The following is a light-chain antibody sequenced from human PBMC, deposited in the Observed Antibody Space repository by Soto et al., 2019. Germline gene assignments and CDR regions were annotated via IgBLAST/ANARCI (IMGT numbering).Light chain of an antibody. CDR3: SSWDDSLDGPV. CDR2: SIN. J-gene: IGLJ3*02. V-gene: IGLV1-44*01. Sequence: QSVLTQPPSASATPGQTVTISCSGRYSNIGSNFVSWYQRLPATAPKLLIYSINQRPSGVPDRFSGSKSGTSASLTISGLQSEDEADYFCSSWDDSLDGPVFGGGTKVTVL. CDR1: YSNIGSNF.